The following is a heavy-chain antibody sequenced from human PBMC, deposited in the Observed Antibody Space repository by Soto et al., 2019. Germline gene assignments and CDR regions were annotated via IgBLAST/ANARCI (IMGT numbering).Heavy chain of an antibody. V-gene: IGHV3-48*02. CDR3: ARGGSSSDNGMDV. J-gene: IGHJ6*02. D-gene: IGHD6-6*01. CDR2: ISSRSYTI. Sequence: EVKLVESGGDLVQPGGSLRLSCAASGFTFSTYIMNWVRQAPGKGLEWVSYISSRSYTIYYVDSVKGRFTISRDNAKNSLYLQMNSLRDEDTAVYYCARGGSSSDNGMDVWGQGTTVTVSS. CDR1: GFTFSTYI.